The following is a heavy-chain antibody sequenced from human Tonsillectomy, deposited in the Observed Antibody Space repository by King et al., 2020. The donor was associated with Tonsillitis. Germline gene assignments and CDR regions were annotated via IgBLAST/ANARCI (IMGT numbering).Heavy chain of an antibody. J-gene: IGHJ3*02. Sequence: VQLVESGGGVVQPGGSLRLSCAASGFTFDDYAMHWVRHAPGKGLEWVSLISGDGGSTYYADSVKGRFTISRDKSKNSLYLQMNSLRTEDTALYYCANAPGRWLHDAFDIWGQGTMVTVSS. CDR1: GFTFDDYA. CDR3: ANAPGRWLHDAFDI. V-gene: IGHV3-43*02. D-gene: IGHD4-23*01. CDR2: ISGDGGST.